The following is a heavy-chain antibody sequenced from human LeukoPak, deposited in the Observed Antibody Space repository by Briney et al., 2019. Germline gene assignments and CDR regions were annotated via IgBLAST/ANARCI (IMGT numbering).Heavy chain of an antibody. D-gene: IGHD6-19*01. CDR3: ARATPGYSSGWYEGPEAFDI. CDR2: IYHSGST. CDR1: GYSISSGYY. J-gene: IGHJ3*02. V-gene: IGHV4-38-2*02. Sequence: PSETLSLTCTVSGYSISSGYYWGWIRPPPGKGLESIGSIYHSGSTYYNPSLKSRVTISVDTSKNQFSLKLSSVTAADTAVYYCARATPGYSSGWYEGPEAFDIWGQGRMVTVSS.